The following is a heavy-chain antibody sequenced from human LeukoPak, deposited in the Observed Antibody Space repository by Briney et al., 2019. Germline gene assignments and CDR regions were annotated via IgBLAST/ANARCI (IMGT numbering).Heavy chain of an antibody. D-gene: IGHD2-2*01. CDR2: IDPSDSYT. Sequence: GESLKISCKGSGYSFTSYWISWVRQMPGKGLEWMGRIDPSDSYTNYSPSFQGHVTMSADKSISTAYLQWSSLKASDTAMYYCARLGYCSSTSCYAPDYWGQGTLVTVSS. J-gene: IGHJ4*02. CDR1: GYSFTSYW. V-gene: IGHV5-10-1*01. CDR3: ARLGYCSSTSCYAPDY.